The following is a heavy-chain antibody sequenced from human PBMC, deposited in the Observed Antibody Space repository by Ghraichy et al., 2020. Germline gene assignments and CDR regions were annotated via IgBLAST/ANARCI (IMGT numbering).Heavy chain of an antibody. CDR1: GFTFSDYW. Sequence: SCAASGFTFSDYWMSWVRQAPGKGLEWVADIKEDGSEKYYVDSVEGRFTISRDNARNSVYLQVNSLRAEDTAVYYCAAFISPRPGGPYWGQGTLVTVSS. V-gene: IGHV3-7*01. CDR2: IKEDGSEK. D-gene: IGHD6-6*01. CDR3: AAFISPRPGGPY. J-gene: IGHJ4*02.